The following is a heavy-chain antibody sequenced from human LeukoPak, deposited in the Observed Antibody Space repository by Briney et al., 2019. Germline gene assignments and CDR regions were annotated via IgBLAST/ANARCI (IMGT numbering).Heavy chain of an antibody. V-gene: IGHV4-4*08. J-gene: IGHJ6*03. CDR3: ARMHTYYFDRYDLRDYYYYYMDV. Sequence: PSETLSLTCTVSGDSISDYYWSWIRQPPGKGLEWIGYMYSSGSTHYKPSLKSRVTISVDTSKNQLSLKLRSVSAADTAVYYCARMHTYYFDRYDLRDYYYYYMDVWGKGTSVTVSS. D-gene: IGHD3-22*01. CDR1: GDSISDYY. CDR2: MYSSGST.